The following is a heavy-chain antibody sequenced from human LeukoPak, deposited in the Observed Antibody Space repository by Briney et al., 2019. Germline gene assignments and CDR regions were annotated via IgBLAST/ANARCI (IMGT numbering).Heavy chain of an antibody. CDR3: VKVPYGSGSYSTLDY. Sequence: GGSLRLSCAASGFTFSTHAMTWVRQAPGRGLEWVSAISGSGDAFYADSVKGRFTISRDNSKNTLYLQINSLRAEDTAVYYCVKVPYGSGSYSTLDYWGQGTLVTVST. D-gene: IGHD3-10*01. V-gene: IGHV3-23*01. CDR1: GFTFSTHA. J-gene: IGHJ4*02. CDR2: ISGSGDA.